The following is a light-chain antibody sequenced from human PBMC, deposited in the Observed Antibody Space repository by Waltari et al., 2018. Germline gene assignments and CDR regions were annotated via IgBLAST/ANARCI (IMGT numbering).Light chain of an antibody. CDR2: GVN. Sequence: QSVLTPPPSVSGAPGQTVTISCTGSGSNIGAGSDVTWYQQRPGEAPKLLRYGVNTRPVGVPDRFSGSQSGTSASLAIRGLQAEDEADYYCQSYDTSLSVVLGGGNKLTVV. CDR1: GSNIGAGSD. CDR3: QSYDTSLSVV. V-gene: IGLV1-40*01. J-gene: IGLJ2*01.